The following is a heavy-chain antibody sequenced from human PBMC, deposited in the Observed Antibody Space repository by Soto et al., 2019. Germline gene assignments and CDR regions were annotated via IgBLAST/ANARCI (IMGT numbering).Heavy chain of an antibody. D-gene: IGHD4-4*01. CDR3: ARGMTTVTTYDY. CDR1: GCSISSGGYS. J-gene: IGHJ4*02. CDR2: IYHSGST. Sequence: SETLSLTCAVSGCSISSGGYSWSWIRQPPRKGLEWIGYIYHSGSTYYNPSLKSRVNISVDRSKNQFSLKLSSVTAADTAVYYCARGMTTVTTYDYWGQGTLVTVSS. V-gene: IGHV4-30-2*01.